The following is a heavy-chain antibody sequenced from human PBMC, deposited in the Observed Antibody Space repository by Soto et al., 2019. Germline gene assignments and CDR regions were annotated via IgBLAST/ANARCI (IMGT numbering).Heavy chain of an antibody. D-gene: IGHD1-26*01. Sequence: QMQLVESGGGVVQPGRSLRLSCAASGFTFSAYTMHWVRQAPGKGLEWVAVISYDGSSERYTDPVKGRFTVSRDNPKSTLYLQMNCLRAEDTATYYCARDGYSGRSDGFDIWGQGTMVTVSS. CDR3: ARDGYSGRSDGFDI. J-gene: IGHJ3*02. V-gene: IGHV3-30*14. CDR1: GFTFSAYT. CDR2: ISYDGSSE.